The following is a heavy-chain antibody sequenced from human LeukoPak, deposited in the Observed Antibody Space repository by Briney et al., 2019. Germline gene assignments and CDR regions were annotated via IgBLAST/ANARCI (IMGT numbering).Heavy chain of an antibody. Sequence: GESLKISCKGSGYIFTTSWIGWVRQMPGKGLEWMGIIYPADSDTRYSPSFQGQVTISADKSLSTAYLQWSSLKASDTAMYHCATAAKYSYAYDSWGQGTLVTVSS. CDR1: GYIFTTSW. CDR3: ATAAKYSYAYDS. CDR2: IYPADSDT. J-gene: IGHJ5*01. V-gene: IGHV5-51*01. D-gene: IGHD5-18*01.